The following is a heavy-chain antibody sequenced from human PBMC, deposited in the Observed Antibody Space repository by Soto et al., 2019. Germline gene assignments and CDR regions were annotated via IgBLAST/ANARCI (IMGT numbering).Heavy chain of an antibody. D-gene: IGHD1-1*01. CDR3: ARVTPGNNLYYFSGLDV. CDR1: GFTFDTYG. J-gene: IGHJ6*02. V-gene: IGHV3-30-3*01. Sequence: GGSLRLSCVASGFTFDTYGIHWVRQAPGKGLQWVALISYEGSNTYYADSVRGRFTISRDDSKNTLYLQINALRPEDTGVYYCARVTPGNNLYYFSGLDVWGQGTSVTVSS. CDR2: ISYEGSNT.